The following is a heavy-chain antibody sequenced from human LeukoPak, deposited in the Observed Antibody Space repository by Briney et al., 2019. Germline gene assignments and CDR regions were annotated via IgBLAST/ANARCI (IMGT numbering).Heavy chain of an antibody. Sequence: GGSLRLSCAASGFTFSNYAMNWVRQAPGKGLEWVSSINANGGSTYYADSVKGRFTISRDNSKNTLYLQMNSLRAEDTAVYYCAKGYDTTYYHYYFMDVWGKGTTVTISS. CDR3: AKGYDTTYYHYYFMDV. J-gene: IGHJ6*03. CDR1: GFTFSNYA. V-gene: IGHV3-23*01. CDR2: INANGGST. D-gene: IGHD2-2*01.